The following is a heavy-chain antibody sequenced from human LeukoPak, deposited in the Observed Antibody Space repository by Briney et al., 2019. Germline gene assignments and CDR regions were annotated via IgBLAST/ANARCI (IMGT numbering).Heavy chain of an antibody. J-gene: IGHJ6*03. CDR3: ARGSSDFWTPYMDA. D-gene: IGHD3-3*01. Sequence: GGSLRLSCVASGFSFNTYTMNWVRQAPGTGLEWVSSLSSTSSYLYYANSVKGRFSISRDNAKNSLYLQMNSLRAEDTAVYYCARGSSDFWTPYMDAWGKGTTVTVSS. V-gene: IGHV3-21*01. CDR2: LSSTSSYL. CDR1: GFSFNTYT.